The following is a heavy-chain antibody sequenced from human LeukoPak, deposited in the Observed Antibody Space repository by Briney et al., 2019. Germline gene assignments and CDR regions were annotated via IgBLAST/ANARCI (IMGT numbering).Heavy chain of an antibody. Sequence: GASVKVFCKASGGTFSSYAISWVRQAPGQGLEWMGGIIPIFGTANYAQKFQGRVTITTDESTSTAYMELSSLRSEDTAVYYCARYYYDSSGYSLSPMDVWGKGTTVTVSS. CDR1: GGTFSSYA. CDR2: IIPIFGTA. J-gene: IGHJ6*03. V-gene: IGHV1-69*05. D-gene: IGHD3-22*01. CDR3: ARYYYDSSGYSLSPMDV.